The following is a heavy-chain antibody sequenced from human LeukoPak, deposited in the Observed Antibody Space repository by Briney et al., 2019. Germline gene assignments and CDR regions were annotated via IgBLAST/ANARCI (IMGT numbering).Heavy chain of an antibody. J-gene: IGHJ5*02. V-gene: IGHV4-30-4*01. CDR2: IYCSGST. CDR1: GGSISSGDYY. D-gene: IGHD4-17*01. CDR3: ARGAYGDYSLNWFDP. Sequence: PSQTLSLTCTVSGGSISSGDYYWSWIRQPPGKGLEWIGYIYCSGSTYYNPSLKSRVTISVDTSKNQFSLKLSSVTAADTAVYYCARGAYGDYSLNWFDPWGQGTLVTVSS.